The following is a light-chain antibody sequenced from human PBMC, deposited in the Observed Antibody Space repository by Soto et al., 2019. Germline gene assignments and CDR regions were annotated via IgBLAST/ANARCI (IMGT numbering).Light chain of an antibody. V-gene: IGKV1-5*01. CDR2: DAS. Sequence: DIQMTQSPSTLSGSVGDRVTITCRASQTISSWLAWYQQKPGKAPKLLIYDASSLESGVPSRFSGSGSGTEFTLTINSLQPDDFANYYCQQYNSFSLWTFGQGTKVDIK. CDR3: QQYNSFSLWT. CDR1: QTISSW. J-gene: IGKJ1*01.